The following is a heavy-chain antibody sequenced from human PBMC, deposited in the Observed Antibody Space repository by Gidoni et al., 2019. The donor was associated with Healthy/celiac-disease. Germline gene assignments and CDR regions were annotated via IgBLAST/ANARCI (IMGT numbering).Heavy chain of an antibody. CDR3: AKDGYCSSTSCYPSAFDI. Sequence: QVQLVESGGGVVQTGRSLRLSCAASGFTFSSYGMHWVRQAPGKGLEWVAVISYDGSNTYYADSVKVRFTISIDNSKTTLYLQMNSLRAEDTAVYYCAKDGYCSSTSCYPSAFDIWGQGTMVTVSS. D-gene: IGHD2-2*03. CDR2: ISYDGSNT. V-gene: IGHV3-30*18. CDR1: GFTFSSYG. J-gene: IGHJ3*02.